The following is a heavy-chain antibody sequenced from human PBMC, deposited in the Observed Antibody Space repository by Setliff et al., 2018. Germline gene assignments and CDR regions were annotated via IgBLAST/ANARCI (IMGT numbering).Heavy chain of an antibody. Sequence: GESLKISCKGSGFSFVSYNIGWVRQMPGKGLEWMGIIYPGDSDTRYSPSFQGQVTISVDKSISTAYLQWSSLKASDAAMYYCARREHAFDIWGQGTMVTVSS. D-gene: IGHD1-26*01. CDR1: GFSFVSYN. J-gene: IGHJ3*02. V-gene: IGHV5-51*01. CDR3: ARREHAFDI. CDR2: IYPGDSDT.